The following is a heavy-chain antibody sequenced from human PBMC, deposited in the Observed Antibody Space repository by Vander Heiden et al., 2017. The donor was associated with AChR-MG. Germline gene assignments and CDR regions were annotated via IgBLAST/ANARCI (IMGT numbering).Heavy chain of an antibody. Sequence: QVQLVQSGAEVKTPGASVKVSCKAPGYTFTSYAMHWVRQAPGQRLEWMGWINAGNGNTKYSQKFQGRVTITRDTSASTAYMELSSLRSEDTAVYYCARSYYYGSGSIGAFDIWGQGTMVTVSA. V-gene: IGHV1-3*01. CDR1: GYTFTSYA. CDR3: ARSYYYGSGSIGAFDI. J-gene: IGHJ3*02. CDR2: INAGNGNT. D-gene: IGHD3-10*01.